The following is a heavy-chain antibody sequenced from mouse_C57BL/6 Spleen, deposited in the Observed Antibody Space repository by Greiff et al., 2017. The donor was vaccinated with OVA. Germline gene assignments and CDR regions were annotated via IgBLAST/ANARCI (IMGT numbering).Heavy chain of an antibody. CDR1: GFTFSDAW. Sequence: EVQRVESGGGLVQPGGSMKLSCAASGFTFSDAWMDWVRQSPEKGLEWVAEIRNKANNHATYYAESVKGRFTISRDDSKSSVYLQMNSLRAEDTGIYYCTTPHYDDYFDYWGQGTTLTVSS. J-gene: IGHJ2*01. CDR2: IRNKANNHAT. CDR3: TTPHYDDYFDY. D-gene: IGHD1-2*01. V-gene: IGHV6-6*01.